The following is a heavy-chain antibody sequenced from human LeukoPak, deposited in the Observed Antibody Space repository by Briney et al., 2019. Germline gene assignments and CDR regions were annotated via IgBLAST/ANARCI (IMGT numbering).Heavy chain of an antibody. J-gene: IGHJ4*02. D-gene: IGHD2-15*01. V-gene: IGHV3-23*01. Sequence: GGSLSLSCAASGFTFSTYVMTWVRQAPGKRLEWVSSISRTGDTTYYADSVKGRITISRDNSKNTLYLQMNSLRGDDTAIYYCAKLVGATMTSDYWGQGILVTVSS. CDR2: ISRTGDTT. CDR3: AKLVGATMTSDY. CDR1: GFTFSTYV.